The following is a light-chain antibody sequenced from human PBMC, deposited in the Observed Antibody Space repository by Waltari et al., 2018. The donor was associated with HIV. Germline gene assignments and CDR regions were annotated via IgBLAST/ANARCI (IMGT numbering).Light chain of an antibody. V-gene: IGKV3D-15*01. J-gene: IGKJ4*01. CDR3: QQYHVRSPLT. CDR1: QTVSGD. CDR2: DTS. Sequence: IQLTQSPAALSVSPGVRAVLSRRASQTVSGDLAWYHFRPGQAPTLLVYDTSARATGVPERFRGSGSGTDFTLTISGLQSEDFAVYYCQQYHVRSPLTFGGGT.